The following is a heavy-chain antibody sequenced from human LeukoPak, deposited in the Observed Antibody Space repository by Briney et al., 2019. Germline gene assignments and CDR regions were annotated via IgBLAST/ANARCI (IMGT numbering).Heavy chain of an antibody. Sequence: SETLSLTCTVSGGSISSYYWSWIRQPPGKGLEWIGYIYYSGSTNYNPSLDSRVTISVDTSKTQFSLELTSVTAADTAVYYCAGGHVEYGDLRYYLEDWGQGTLVTVSS. CDR1: GGSISSYY. CDR3: AGGHVEYGDLRYYLED. D-gene: IGHD4-17*01. V-gene: IGHV4-59*08. CDR2: IYYSGST. J-gene: IGHJ4*01.